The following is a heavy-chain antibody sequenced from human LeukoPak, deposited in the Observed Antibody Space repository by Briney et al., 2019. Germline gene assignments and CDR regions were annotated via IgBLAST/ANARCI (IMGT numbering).Heavy chain of an antibody. CDR3: AKGPYYDILTGPGFDY. J-gene: IGHJ4*02. Sequence: GGSLRLSCAASGFTFSNYAMSWVRQAPGKGLEWVSAISGSSGITYYTDSVKGRFTISRDNSKNTLYLQMNSLRAEDTAVYFCAKGPYYDILTGPGFDYWGQGTLVTVSS. V-gene: IGHV3-23*01. CDR2: ISGSSGIT. D-gene: IGHD3-9*01. CDR1: GFTFSNYA.